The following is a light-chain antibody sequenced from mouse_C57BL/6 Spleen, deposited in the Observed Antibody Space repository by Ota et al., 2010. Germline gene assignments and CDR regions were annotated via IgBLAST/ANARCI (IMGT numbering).Light chain of an antibody. CDR2: GAS. V-gene: IGKV6-20*01. Sequence: IVMTQXPKSMSMSVGERVTLSCKASENVVTYVSWYQQKPEQSPKLLIFGASNRYTGVPDRFTGSGSATDFTLTISSVQAEDLADYHCGQSYRYPWTFGGGTRLEIK. CDR3: GQSYRYPWT. CDR1: ENVVTY. J-gene: IGKJ1*01.